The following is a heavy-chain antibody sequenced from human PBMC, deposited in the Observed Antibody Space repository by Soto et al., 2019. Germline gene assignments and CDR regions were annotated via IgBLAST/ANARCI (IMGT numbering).Heavy chain of an antibody. D-gene: IGHD3-3*01. Sequence: PSETLSLTCTVSGGSVSSGSYYWSWIRQPPGKGLEGIGYIYYSGSTNYNPSIKSRVTISVDTSKNQSSLKLTSVTAADPAVYYCAREITNDFWSGPGGNWFDPWGQGTLVTVSS. V-gene: IGHV4-61*01. J-gene: IGHJ5*02. CDR2: IYYSGST. CDR1: GGSVSSGSYY. CDR3: AREITNDFWSGPGGNWFDP.